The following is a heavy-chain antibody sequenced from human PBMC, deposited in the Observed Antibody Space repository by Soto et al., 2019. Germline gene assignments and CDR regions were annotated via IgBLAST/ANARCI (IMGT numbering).Heavy chain of an antibody. CDR2: IYYSGST. Sequence: QVQLQESRPGLVKPSETLSLTCTVSGGSVRSGSYYWSWIRQPPGKGLEWIGYIYYSGSTNYNPALKIRVTISVDTSKHQSSLKLTSVTAADTAVYYCARGQLVRTFDYWGQGTLVTVSS. CDR1: GGSVRSGSYY. D-gene: IGHD6-6*01. CDR3: ARGQLVRTFDY. V-gene: IGHV4-61*01. J-gene: IGHJ4*02.